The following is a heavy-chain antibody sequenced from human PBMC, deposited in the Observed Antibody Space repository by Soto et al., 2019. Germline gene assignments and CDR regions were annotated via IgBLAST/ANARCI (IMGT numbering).Heavy chain of an antibody. J-gene: IGHJ3*02. V-gene: IGHV3-33*01. CDR2: IWYDGSNK. CDR1: GFTFSSYG. D-gene: IGHD4-17*01. CDR3: ARADYGDYGDAFDI. Sequence: GGSLRLSCAASGFTFSSYGMHWVRQAPGKGLEWVAVIWYDGSNKYYADSVKGRFTISRDNSKNTLYLQMNSLRAEDTAVYYCARADYGDYGDAFDIWGQGTMVTVSS.